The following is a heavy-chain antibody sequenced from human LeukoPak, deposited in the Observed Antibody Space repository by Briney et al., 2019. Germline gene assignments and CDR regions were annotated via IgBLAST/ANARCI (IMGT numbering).Heavy chain of an antibody. Sequence: PSETLSLTCTVSGGSISSYYWSWIRQPAGKGLEWIGRIYISGSTNYNPSLKSRVTMSVDTSKNQFSLKLSSVTAADTAVYYCARVRYYYDSSGYYRPYFDYWGQGTLVTVSS. V-gene: IGHV4-4*07. J-gene: IGHJ4*02. CDR3: ARVRYYYDSSGYYRPYFDY. CDR1: GGSISSYY. CDR2: IYISGST. D-gene: IGHD3-22*01.